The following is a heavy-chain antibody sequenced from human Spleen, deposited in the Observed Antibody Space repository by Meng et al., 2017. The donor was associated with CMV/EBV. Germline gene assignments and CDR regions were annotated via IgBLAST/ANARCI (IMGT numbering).Heavy chain of an antibody. CDR2: IYYSGST. V-gene: IGHV4-61*01. J-gene: IGHJ5*02. CDR1: RCSVSSGRYY. Sequence: SRCSVSSGRYYWSWIRQPPGKGLVWIGYIYYSGSTNYSPSLKSRVTISVDTSKNQFSLKLSSVTAADTAVYYCARSIVGATHWFDPWGQGTLVTVSS. CDR3: ARSIVGATHWFDP. D-gene: IGHD1-26*01.